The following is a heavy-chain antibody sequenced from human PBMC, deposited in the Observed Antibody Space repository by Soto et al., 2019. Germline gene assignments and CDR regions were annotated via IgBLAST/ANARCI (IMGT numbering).Heavy chain of an antibody. V-gene: IGHV3-73*02. CDR2: IRSKANTYAT. Sequence: EVQLVESGGGLVQPGGSLKLSCAASGFDFSVSSMHWVRQASGKGLEWIGRIRSKANTYATAYAASVKGRFTISRDDSKDTAYLEMNSLKTEDRAIYCCAIAILGYYYYGMGVWGQGTPVTVSS. CDR3: AIAILGYYYYGMGV. J-gene: IGHJ6*02. D-gene: IGHD3-3*01. CDR1: GFDFSVSS.